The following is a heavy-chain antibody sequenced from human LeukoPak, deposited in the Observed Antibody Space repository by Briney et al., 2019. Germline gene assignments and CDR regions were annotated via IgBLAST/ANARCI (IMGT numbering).Heavy chain of an antibody. CDR3: AKSRGYSYGYPFDY. CDR1: GFTFSSYW. CDR2: IKQDGSEK. D-gene: IGHD5-18*01. J-gene: IGHJ4*02. V-gene: IGHV3-7*01. Sequence: AGGSLRLSCAASGFTFSSYWMSWVRQAPGKGLEWVANIKQDGSEKYYVDSVKGRFTISRDNAKNSLYLQMNSLRAEDTAVYYCAKSRGYSYGYPFDYWGQGTLVTVSS.